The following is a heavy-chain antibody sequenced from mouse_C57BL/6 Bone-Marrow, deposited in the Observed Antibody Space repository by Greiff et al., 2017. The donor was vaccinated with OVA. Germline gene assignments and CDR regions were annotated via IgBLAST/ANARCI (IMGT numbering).Heavy chain of an antibody. J-gene: IGHJ2*01. V-gene: IGHV14-4*01. CDR1: GFNIKDDY. Sequence: EVQLQQSGAELVRPGASVKLSCTASGFNIKDDYMHWVKQRPEQGLEWIGWIDPENGDTEYASKFQGKATITEDTSSNTPYLQRSSLTSEYTAVYYCTTWSLFDYWGQGTTLTVSS. CDR2: IDPENGDT. CDR3: TTWSLFDY. D-gene: IGHD6-1*01.